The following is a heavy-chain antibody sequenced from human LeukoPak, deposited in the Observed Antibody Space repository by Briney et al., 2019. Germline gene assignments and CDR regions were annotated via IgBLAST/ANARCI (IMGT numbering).Heavy chain of an antibody. D-gene: IGHD2-2*01. J-gene: IGHJ3*02. CDR1: GGSISNYY. CDR2: IYTSGST. CDR3: ARGYCSSTSCYVDAFDI. V-gene: IGHV4-4*07. Sequence: SETLSLTCTVSGGSISNYYWSWIRQPAGKGLEWIGRIYTSGSTNYNPSLKSRVTISVDTSKNQFSLKLSSVTAADTAVYYCARGYCSSTSCYVDAFDIWGQGTMVTVSS.